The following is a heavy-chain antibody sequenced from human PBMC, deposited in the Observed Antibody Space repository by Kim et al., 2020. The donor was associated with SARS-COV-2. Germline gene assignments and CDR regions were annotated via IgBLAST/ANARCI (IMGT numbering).Heavy chain of an antibody. Sequence: GGSLRLSCAASGFTFSSYWMHWVRQAPGKGVVWVSRLNSDGRITGYADSMKGRFTISRDNAKNTLYLEMNSLRAEDTAMYYCTRGSSFSSDRLFDYWGQGTPVTVSS. CDR1: GFTFSSYW. CDR2: LNSDGRIT. D-gene: IGHD1-26*01. CDR3: TRGSSFSSDRLFDY. J-gene: IGHJ4*02. V-gene: IGHV3-74*01.